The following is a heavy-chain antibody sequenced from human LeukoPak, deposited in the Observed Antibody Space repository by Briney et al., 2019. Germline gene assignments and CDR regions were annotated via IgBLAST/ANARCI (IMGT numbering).Heavy chain of an antibody. V-gene: IGHV5-51*01. D-gene: IGHD6-19*01. Sequence: GESLKISCKGSGYSFTSYWIGWVRQMPGKGLEWMGIIYPGDSDTRYSPSFQGQVTISADKSISTAYLQWSSLKASDTAMYYCARLGPSVAGTVGYFDYWGQGTLATVSS. CDR2: IYPGDSDT. J-gene: IGHJ4*02. CDR1: GYSFTSYW. CDR3: ARLGPSVAGTVGYFDY.